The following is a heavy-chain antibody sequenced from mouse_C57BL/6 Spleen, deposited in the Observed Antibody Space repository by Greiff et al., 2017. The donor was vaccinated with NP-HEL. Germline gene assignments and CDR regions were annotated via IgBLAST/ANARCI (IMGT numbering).Heavy chain of an antibody. CDR2: IYPGSGST. Sequence: VQLQQPGAELVKPGASVKMSCKASGYTFTSYWITWVKQRPGQGLEWIGDIYPGSGSTNYNEKFKSKATLTVDTSSSTAYMQLSSLTSEDSAVYYCARRGSGYVYYAMDYWGQGTSVTVSS. J-gene: IGHJ4*01. D-gene: IGHD3-2*02. CDR3: ARRGSGYVYYAMDY. CDR1: GYTFTSYW. V-gene: IGHV1-55*01.